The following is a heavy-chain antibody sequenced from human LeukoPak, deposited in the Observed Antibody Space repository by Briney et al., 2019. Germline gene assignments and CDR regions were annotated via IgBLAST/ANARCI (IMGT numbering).Heavy chain of an antibody. V-gene: IGHV3-21*01. J-gene: IGHJ6*03. CDR2: ISSSSSYI. Sequence: GGSLRLSCAASGFTFSSYSMNWVRQAPGKGLEWVSSISSSSSYIYYADSVKGRFTISRDNAKNSLYLQMNSLRAEDTAVYYCATSSGYENYYYYYYMDVWGKGTTVTVSS. D-gene: IGHD5-12*01. CDR1: GFTFSSYS. CDR3: ATSSGYENYYYYYYMDV.